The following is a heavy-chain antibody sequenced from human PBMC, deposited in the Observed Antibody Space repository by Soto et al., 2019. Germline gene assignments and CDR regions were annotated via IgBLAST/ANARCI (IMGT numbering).Heavy chain of an antibody. J-gene: IGHJ6*01. V-gene: IGHV4-59*01. CDR2: IYYSGST. D-gene: IGHD3-3*01. CDR3: ASWPNYDFWSGYRYVMDF. Sequence: ASESLSLTCAVCGGCISSYYWGWIRQPPGKGLEWIGYIYYSGSTNYNPSLKSRVTISVDTSKNQFSLKLSSVTAADTAVYYCASWPNYDFWSGYRYVMDFWGQGTTVTVSS. CDR1: GGCISSYY.